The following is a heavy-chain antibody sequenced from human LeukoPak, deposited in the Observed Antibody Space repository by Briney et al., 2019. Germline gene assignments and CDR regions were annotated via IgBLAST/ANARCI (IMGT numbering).Heavy chain of an antibody. V-gene: IGHV4-39*01. J-gene: IGHJ4*02. CDR3: ARHISDPIYYDFWSGQYYFDY. CDR1: GGSISSSSYY. D-gene: IGHD3-3*01. Sequence: SETLSLTCTVSGGSISSSSYYWGWIRQPPGKGLEWIGIIYYSGSTYYNPSLKSRVTLSVDTSKNQFSLKLSSVTAADTAVYYCARHISDPIYYDFWSGQYYFDYWGQGTLVTVSS. CDR2: IYYSGST.